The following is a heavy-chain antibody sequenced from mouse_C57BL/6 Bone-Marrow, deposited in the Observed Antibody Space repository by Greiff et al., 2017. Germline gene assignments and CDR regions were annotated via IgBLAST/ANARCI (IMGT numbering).Heavy chain of an antibody. J-gene: IGHJ1*03. CDR1: GYTFTSYW. CDR3: ARRSNLKYFDV. V-gene: IGHV1-64*01. Sequence: VQLQQPGAELVKPGASVKLSCKASGYTFTSYWMHWVKQRPGQGLEWIGMIHPNSGSTNYNEKFKSKATLTVDKSSSTAYLQLSSLTSEDSAVYDCARRSNLKYFDVWGTGTTVTVSS. D-gene: IGHD2-5*01. CDR2: IHPNSGST.